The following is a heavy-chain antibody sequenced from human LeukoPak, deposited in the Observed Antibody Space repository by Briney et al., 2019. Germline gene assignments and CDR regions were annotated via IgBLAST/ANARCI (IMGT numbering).Heavy chain of an antibody. CDR3: ATDGCSSTSCYGSWFDP. V-gene: IGHV1-8*01. CDR2: MNPNSGNT. D-gene: IGHD2-2*01. CDR1: GYTFTSYD. Sequence: ASVKVSCKASGYTFTSYDINWVRQATGQGLEWMGWMNPNSGNTGYAQKFQGRVTMTEDTSPDTAYMELSSLRSEDTAVYYCATDGCSSTSCYGSWFDPWGQGTLVTVSS. J-gene: IGHJ5*02.